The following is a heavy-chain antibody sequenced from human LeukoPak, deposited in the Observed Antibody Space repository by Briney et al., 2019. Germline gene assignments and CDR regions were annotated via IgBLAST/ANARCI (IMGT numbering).Heavy chain of an antibody. D-gene: IGHD3-16*01. J-gene: IGHJ2*01. V-gene: IGHV3-30*04. Sequence: GGSLRLSCAASGFTFSSYAMHWVRQAPGKGLEWVAVISYDGSNKYYADSVKGRFTISRDNSKNTLYLQMNSLRAEDTAVYYCARDRGGDGNWYFDLWGRGTLVAVSS. CDR3: ARDRGGDGNWYFDL. CDR2: ISYDGSNK. CDR1: GFTFSSYA.